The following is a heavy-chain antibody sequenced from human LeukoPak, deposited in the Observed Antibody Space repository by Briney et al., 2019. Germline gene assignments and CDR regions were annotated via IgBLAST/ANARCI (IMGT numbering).Heavy chain of an antibody. Sequence: GGSLRLSCAASGFTFISYAMSWVRQAPGKGLEWVSAISGSGGSTYYADSVKVRFTISRDNSKNTVYLQMNSLRAEDKAVYYCAKVMKGSERLTMVRGVIIKTAGLYYMDVWGKGTTVTVSS. D-gene: IGHD3-10*01. CDR3: AKVMKGSERLTMVRGVIIKTAGLYYMDV. J-gene: IGHJ6*03. CDR1: GFTFISYA. V-gene: IGHV3-23*01. CDR2: ISGSGGST.